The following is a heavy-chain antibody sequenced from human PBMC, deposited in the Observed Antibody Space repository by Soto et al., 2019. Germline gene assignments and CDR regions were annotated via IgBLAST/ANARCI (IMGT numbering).Heavy chain of an antibody. V-gene: IGHV1-69*02. CDR3: ARTYCSSTSCYEGYFDY. CDR1: GGTFSSYT. D-gene: IGHD2-2*01. J-gene: IGHJ4*02. CDR2: IIPILGIA. Sequence: GASVKVSCKASGGTFSSYTISWVRQAPGQGLEWMGRIIPILGIANYAQKFQGRVTITADKSTSTAYMELSSRRSEDTAVYYCARTYCSSTSCYEGYFDYWGQGTLVTVSS.